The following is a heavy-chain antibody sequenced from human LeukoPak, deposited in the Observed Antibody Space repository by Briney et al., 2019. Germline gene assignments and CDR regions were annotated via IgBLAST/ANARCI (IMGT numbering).Heavy chain of an antibody. J-gene: IGHJ3*02. V-gene: IGHV3-7*04. CDR1: GFAFSDAW. CDR3: ARLGPSSWANGCDI. CDR2: IKQDESEK. Sequence: KPEGSLRLSCATSGFAFSDAWMSWARQAPGKGLEWVANIKQDESEKYYVDSVKGRFTISRDNAKNSLYLQMNSLRAEDTAVYYCARLGPSSWANGCDIWGQGTMVTVSS. D-gene: IGHD6-13*01.